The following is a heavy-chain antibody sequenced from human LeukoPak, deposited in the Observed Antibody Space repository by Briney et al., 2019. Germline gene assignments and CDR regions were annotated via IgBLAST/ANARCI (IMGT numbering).Heavy chain of an antibody. CDR2: INSDGSST. CDR3: AKVLGLRYFDWFQFDY. V-gene: IGHV3-74*01. Sequence: PGGFLGLSCAASGFTFSSYWMHWVRQAPGKGLVWVSHINSDGSSTNYADSVKGRFTISRDNSKNTLYLQMNSLRAKDTAVYYCAKVLGLRYFDWFQFDYWGQGTLVTVSS. CDR1: GFTFSSYW. D-gene: IGHD3-9*01. J-gene: IGHJ4*02.